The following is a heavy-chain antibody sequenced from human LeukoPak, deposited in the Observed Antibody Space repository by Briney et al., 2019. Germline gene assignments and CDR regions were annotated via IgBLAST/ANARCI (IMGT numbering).Heavy chain of an antibody. V-gene: IGHV3-21*01. CDR3: ARDQASDYYDTSGYYYGFFDY. Sequence: GESLRLSCAASGFTFSSYTMNWVRQAPGKGLEWVSSIRGSSSYIYYADSVKGRFTISRHNAKNSLYLQMNSLRAEDTAVYYCARDQASDYYDTSGYYYGFFDYWGQGTLVTVSS. J-gene: IGHJ4*02. CDR1: GFTFSSYT. D-gene: IGHD3-22*01. CDR2: IRGSSSYI.